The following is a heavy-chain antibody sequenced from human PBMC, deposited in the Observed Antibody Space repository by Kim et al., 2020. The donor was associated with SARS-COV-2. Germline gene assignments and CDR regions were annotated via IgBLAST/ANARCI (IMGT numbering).Heavy chain of an antibody. Sequence: YTPSLRSRVTVSADTSKNQFSLNLSSVSDADTAVYYCARIYSSNFYMDVWGKGTSVTVSS. CDR3: ARIYSSNFYMDV. J-gene: IGHJ6*03. D-gene: IGHD2-21*01. V-gene: IGHV4-39*01.